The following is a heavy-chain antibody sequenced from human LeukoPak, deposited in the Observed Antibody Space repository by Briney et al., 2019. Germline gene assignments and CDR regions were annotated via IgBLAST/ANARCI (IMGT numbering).Heavy chain of an antibody. V-gene: IGHV4-34*01. CDR1: GGSFSGYY. J-gene: IGHJ4*02. CDR2: INHSGST. CDR3: ARTGLWFGELLGFDY. Sequence: SETLSLTCAVYGGSFSGYYWSWIRQPSGKGLEWIGEINHSGSTNYNPSLKSRVTISVDTSKNQFSLKLSSVTAADTAVYYCARTGLWFGELLGFDYWGQGTLVTVSS. D-gene: IGHD3-10*01.